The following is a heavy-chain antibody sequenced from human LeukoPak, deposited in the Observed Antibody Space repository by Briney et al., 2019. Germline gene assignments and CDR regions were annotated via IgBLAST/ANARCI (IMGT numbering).Heavy chain of an antibody. CDR2: IKEDGSQK. CDR1: GFTFSSYW. Sequence: GGSLRLSCAASGFTFSSYWMSWVRQAPGKGLEWVANIKEDGSQKYYVDSVKGRFTISRDNSKNSLYLQMDSLRAEDSAIYYCAREGWDLNALDIWGQGTMVTVSP. J-gene: IGHJ3*02. CDR3: AREGWDLNALDI. D-gene: IGHD1-26*01. V-gene: IGHV3-7*01.